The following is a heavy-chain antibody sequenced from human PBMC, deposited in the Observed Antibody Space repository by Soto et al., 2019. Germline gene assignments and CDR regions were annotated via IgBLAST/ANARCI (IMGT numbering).Heavy chain of an antibody. D-gene: IGHD1-1*01. CDR2: IKQDGSET. CDR1: GFTFSSYW. CDR3: AGGTGWLSDS. V-gene: IGHV3-7*05. Sequence: EVQLVESGGGLVQPGGSLRLSCTASGFTFSSYWMNWVRQAPGKGLEWVANIKQDGSETYYVDSVKGRFTISRDNAKNSLYLQINSLRAEDTAVYYCAGGTGWLSDSWGQGTMVTVSS. J-gene: IGHJ4*02.